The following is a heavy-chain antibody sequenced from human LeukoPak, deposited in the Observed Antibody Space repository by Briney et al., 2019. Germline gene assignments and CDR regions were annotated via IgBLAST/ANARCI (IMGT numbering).Heavy chain of an antibody. D-gene: IGHD3-22*01. J-gene: IGHJ4*02. CDR3: ARDLEDSSGYYLRLFDY. V-gene: IGHV4-59*12. CDR2: IYYSGST. CDR1: GGSISSYY. Sequence: SETLSLTCTVSGGSISSYYWSWIRQPPGKGLEWIGYIYYSGSTNYNPSLKSRVTISVESSKIQFSLKLSSVTAADTAVYYCARDLEDSSGYYLRLFDYWGQGTLVTVSS.